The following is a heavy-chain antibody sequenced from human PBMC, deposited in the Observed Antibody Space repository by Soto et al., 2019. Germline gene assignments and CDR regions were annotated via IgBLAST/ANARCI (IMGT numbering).Heavy chain of an antibody. Sequence: SETLSLTCTVSGGSISSYYWSWIRQPPGKGLEWVGYIYYSGSTNYNPSLKSRVTISVDTSKNQFSLKLSSVTAADTAVYYCARRWGRTFDYWGQGTLVTVSS. D-gene: IGHD7-27*01. J-gene: IGHJ4*02. V-gene: IGHV4-59*08. CDR3: ARRWGRTFDY. CDR1: GGSISSYY. CDR2: IYYSGST.